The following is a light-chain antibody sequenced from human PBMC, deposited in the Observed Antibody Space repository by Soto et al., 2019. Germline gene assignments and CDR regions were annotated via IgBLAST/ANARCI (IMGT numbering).Light chain of an antibody. V-gene: IGLV2-14*01. Sequence: QSALTQPASVSGSPGQSITISCTGTNSDIGAYNYVSWYQQHPGKAPKLMIFEVSNRPSGISNRFSGSKSDSTASLTISGLQAEDEADYYCSSYTSTFPLVFGGGTKLTVL. CDR1: NSDIGAYNY. J-gene: IGLJ2*01. CDR2: EVS. CDR3: SSYTSTFPLV.